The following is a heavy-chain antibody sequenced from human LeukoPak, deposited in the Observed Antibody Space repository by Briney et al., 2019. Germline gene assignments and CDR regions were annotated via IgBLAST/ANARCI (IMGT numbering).Heavy chain of an antibody. CDR3: VYWGTTGTTDWFDP. V-gene: IGHV3-23*01. CDR1: GFTFSSYA. Sequence: GGSLRLSCAASGFTFSSYAMSWVRQAPGKGLEWVSAISGSGGSTYYADSVKGRFTISRVNSKNTLYLQMNSLRAEDTAVYYCVYWGTTGTTDWFDPWGQGTLVTVSS. J-gene: IGHJ5*02. CDR2: ISGSGGST. D-gene: IGHD1-1*01.